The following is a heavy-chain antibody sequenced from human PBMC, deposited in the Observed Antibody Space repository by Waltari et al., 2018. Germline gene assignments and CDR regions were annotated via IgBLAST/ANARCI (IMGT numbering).Heavy chain of an antibody. Sequence: QVQLQQWGAGLLKPSETLSLTCAVYGGSFSGYYWSWIRQPPGKGLEWIGEIDHSGSTSYNPALESRVTIALGPSKTQFSLKLSAVTAADTAVYYCARDGAMAARRYYYYYMDVWGKGTTVTVSS. V-gene: IGHV4-34*01. CDR3: ARDGAMAARRYYYYYMDV. J-gene: IGHJ6*03. D-gene: IGHD6-6*01. CDR1: GGSFSGYY. CDR2: IDHSGST.